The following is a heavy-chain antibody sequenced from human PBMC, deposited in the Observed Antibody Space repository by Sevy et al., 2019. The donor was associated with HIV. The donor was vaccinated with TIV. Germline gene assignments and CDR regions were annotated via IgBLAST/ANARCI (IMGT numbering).Heavy chain of an antibody. CDR1: GYTFTSYG. D-gene: IGHD2-2*01. Sequence: ASVKVSCKASGYTFTSYGISWVRQAPGKGLEGMGWISTYKGNANYAHKFRDRVTMTTHTSETTAYLEVRSLRSDDTAVYYCARLALYCRSTSCFDSWGQGTLVTVSS. V-gene: IGHV1-18*01. CDR2: ISTYKGNA. J-gene: IGHJ4*02. CDR3: ARLALYCRSTSCFDS.